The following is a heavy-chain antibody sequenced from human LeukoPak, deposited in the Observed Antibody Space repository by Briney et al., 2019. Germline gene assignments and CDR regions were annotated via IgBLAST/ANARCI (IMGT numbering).Heavy chain of an antibody. V-gene: IGHV1-46*01. J-gene: IGHJ4*02. CDR3: ACYGTTVTRGEDY. Sequence: ASVKVSCKASGYTFTSYYIHWVRQAPGQGLEWMGIINPSGGSTSYAQKFQGRVTMTMDTSTSTVYMELSSLRSEDTAVYYCACYGTTVTRGEDYWGQGTLVTVSS. CDR1: GYTFTSYY. D-gene: IGHD4-17*01. CDR2: INPSGGST.